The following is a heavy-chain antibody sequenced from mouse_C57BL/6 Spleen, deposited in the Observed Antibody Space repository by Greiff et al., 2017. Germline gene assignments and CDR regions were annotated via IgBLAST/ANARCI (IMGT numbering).Heavy chain of an antibody. CDR1: GFSFNTYA. CDR3: ERRDRKYYETWFAY. CDR2: IRSKSNNYAT. Sequence: EVKLMESGGGLVQPKGSLKLSCAASGFSFNTYAMNWVRQAPGKGLEWVAHIRSKSNNYATYYADSVKDRFTISRDDSESMLYLQMKNLRTEDTAMYDGERRDRKYYETWFAYWGQGTLVTVSA. V-gene: IGHV10-1*01. D-gene: IGHD1-1*01. J-gene: IGHJ3*01.